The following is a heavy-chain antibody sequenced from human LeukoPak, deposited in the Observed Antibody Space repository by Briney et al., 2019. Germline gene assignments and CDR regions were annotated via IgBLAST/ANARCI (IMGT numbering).Heavy chain of an antibody. D-gene: IGHD3-22*01. CDR1: GFTLDDYA. Sequence: GGSLRLSCAASGFTLDDYAMHWVRQAPGKGLEWVSLISGDGGSTYYAHSVKGRFTISRDNSKNSLYLQMNSLRTEDTALYYCAKDIHYYYDSSGYPAYWGQGTLVTVSS. CDR2: ISGDGGST. CDR3: AKDIHYYYDSSGYPAY. J-gene: IGHJ4*02. V-gene: IGHV3-43*02.